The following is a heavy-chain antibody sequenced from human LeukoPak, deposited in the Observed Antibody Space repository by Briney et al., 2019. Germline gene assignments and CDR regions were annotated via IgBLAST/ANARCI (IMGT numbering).Heavy chain of an antibody. CDR2: IRQDGSEK. D-gene: IGHD3-9*01. CDR3: ARDLDWILFDY. CDR1: GFTIGSYW. J-gene: IGHJ4*02. V-gene: IGHV3-7*01. Sequence: GGSLRLSCAGSGFTIGSYWMSWVHQAPGKGLEWVANIRQDGSEKYYVDSVKGRLTISRDNAKNSLYLQMNSLRAEDTAVYYCARDLDWILFDYWGQGTLVTVSS.